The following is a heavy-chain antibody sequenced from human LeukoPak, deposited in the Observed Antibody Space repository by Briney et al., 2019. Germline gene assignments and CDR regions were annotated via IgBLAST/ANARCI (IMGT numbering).Heavy chain of an antibody. D-gene: IGHD4-17*01. CDR1: GFTFSSYG. J-gene: IGHJ4*02. CDR2: IWYDGSNK. Sequence: GGSLRLSCAASGFTFSSYGMHWVRQAPGKGLEWGGVIWYDGSNKYCADSVKGRFTISRDNSKNTLYLQMNSLRAEDTAVYYCARESNGDVDYWGQGTLVTVSS. CDR3: ARESNGDVDY. V-gene: IGHV3-33*01.